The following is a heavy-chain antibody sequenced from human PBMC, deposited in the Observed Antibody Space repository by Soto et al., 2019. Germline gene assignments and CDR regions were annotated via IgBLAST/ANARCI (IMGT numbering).Heavy chain of an antibody. V-gene: IGHV4-30-4*08. D-gene: IGHD6-13*01. CDR1: GASIRSGRYY. CDR3: AREHQMQQLVHMGAFDI. J-gene: IGHJ3*02. CDR2: IYYSVST. Sequence: TLSLTCTVSGASIRSGRYYWSWIRQHPGKGLEWIGSIYYSVSTYYNPSLQSRITISVYTAKNQFSLKLSSVTAADTAVYYCAREHQMQQLVHMGAFDIWGQGTMVTVSS.